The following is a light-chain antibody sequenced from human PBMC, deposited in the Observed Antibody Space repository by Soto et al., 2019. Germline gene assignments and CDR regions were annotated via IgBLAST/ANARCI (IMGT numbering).Light chain of an antibody. J-gene: IGKJ1*01. V-gene: IGKV3-20*01. CDR1: QSVTNSF. CDR2: GAS. Sequence: EIVLAQSPGTLSLSPVERATLSCRASQSVTNSFLAWYQQKPGQAPRLLIYGASRRATGIPDRFTGSGSGTDFTLTISRLEPEDFAVYYCQQYVSSPWAFGQGTKVE. CDR3: QQYVSSPWA.